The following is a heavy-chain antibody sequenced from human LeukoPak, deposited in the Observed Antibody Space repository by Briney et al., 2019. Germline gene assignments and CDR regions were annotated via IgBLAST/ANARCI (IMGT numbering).Heavy chain of an antibody. Sequence: SETLSLTCTVPGGSISSSSYYWGWFRQPPGKGLEWIGSSYYSGSTYYNQSLKSRVTISVDTSKNQFSLKLSSVTAADTAVYYCARGPRERYYYDSSGPRRYNWFDPWGQGTLVTVSS. D-gene: IGHD3-22*01. CDR2: SYYSGST. V-gene: IGHV4-39*07. J-gene: IGHJ5*02. CDR1: GGSISSSSYY. CDR3: ARGPRERYYYDSSGPRRYNWFDP.